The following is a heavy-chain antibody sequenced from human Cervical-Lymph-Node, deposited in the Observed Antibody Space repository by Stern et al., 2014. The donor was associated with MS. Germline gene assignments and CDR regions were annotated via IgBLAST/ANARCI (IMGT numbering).Heavy chain of an antibody. J-gene: IGHJ4*02. V-gene: IGHV2-5*02. CDR1: GLSVSTDGVG. Sequence: ESGPTLLKPTQTLTLTCTLSGLSVSTDGVGVGWIRQPPGKALEWLTIIYWADDKRYNPSLKSRLTITKDTAKNQVVLTMTNMDPVDTGTYYCAHSLRRRNCSGGRCYYFDYWGQGTLVTVSS. CDR2: IYWADDK. D-gene: IGHD2-15*01. CDR3: AHSLRRRNCSGGRCYYFDY.